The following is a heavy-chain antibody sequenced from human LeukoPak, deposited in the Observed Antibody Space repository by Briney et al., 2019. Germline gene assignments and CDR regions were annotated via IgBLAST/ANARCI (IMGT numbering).Heavy chain of an antibody. CDR2: INPSGGST. CDR3: ARDIRGNSTYYHGSSGYYYDY. D-gene: IGHD3-22*01. J-gene: IGHJ4*02. CDR1: GYTFTSYY. V-gene: IGHV1-46*01. Sequence: GASVKVSCKASGYTFTSYYMHWVRQAPGQGLEWMGIINPSGGSTSYAQKFQGRVTMTRDTSTSTVYMELSSLRSEDTAVYYCARDIRGNSTYYHGSSGYYYDYWGQGTLVTVSS.